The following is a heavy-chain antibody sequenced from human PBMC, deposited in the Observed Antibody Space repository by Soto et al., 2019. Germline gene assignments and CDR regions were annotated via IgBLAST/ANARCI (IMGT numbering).Heavy chain of an antibody. CDR3: ASDHGGGITFE. CDR2: ISAYNGNT. Sequence: QVQLVQSGAEVKKPGASVKVSCKASGYTFTSYAISWVRQAPGQGLEWMGWISAYNGNTKYAQKLQGRGTMTTDTSTSTAYMELRSLRPADTAVYYCASDHGGGITFEWGQGTLVTVSS. CDR1: GYTFTSYA. V-gene: IGHV1-18*01. J-gene: IGHJ4*02. D-gene: IGHD3-16*01.